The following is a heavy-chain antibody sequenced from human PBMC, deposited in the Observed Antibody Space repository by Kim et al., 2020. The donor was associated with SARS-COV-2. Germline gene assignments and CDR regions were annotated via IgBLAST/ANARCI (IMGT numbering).Heavy chain of an antibody. CDR3: ARDRYGSGSYADAFDI. J-gene: IGHJ3*02. D-gene: IGHD3-10*01. V-gene: IGHV4-59*01. Sequence: LKTRVTISVDTSKNQFSLKLSSVTAADTAVYYCARDRYGSGSYADAFDIWGQGTMVTVSS.